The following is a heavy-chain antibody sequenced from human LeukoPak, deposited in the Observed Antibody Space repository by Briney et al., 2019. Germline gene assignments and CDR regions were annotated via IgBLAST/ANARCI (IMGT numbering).Heavy chain of an antibody. V-gene: IGHV4-30-2*01. J-gene: IGHJ6*02. D-gene: IGHD2-2*01. CDR2: MFHNGST. CDR1: GGSFSSGGFS. CDR3: GRETLGYCSGTTCSLGMDV. Sequence: PSETLSLTCAVSGGSFSSGGFSWSWIRQPPGKGLEWIGYMFHNGSTHYSPSLQRRVTISVDRFKNQFSLRLRSVTAADTAVYYCGRETLGYCSGTTCSLGMDVWGQGTTVTASS.